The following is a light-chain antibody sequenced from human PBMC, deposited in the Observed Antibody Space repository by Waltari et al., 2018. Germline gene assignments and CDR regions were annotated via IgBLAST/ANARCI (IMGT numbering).Light chain of an antibody. V-gene: IGKV3-15*01. CDR2: YAS. CDR1: QSVSRN. Sequence: ETVMTQSPATLFVYPGERATLSCRASQSVSRNLAWFPNKPGQAPRLLIYYASTRPTGIPARFSGSESDIEFTLTISSLQSEASAVYYCHQYNNWRPWTFGQGTKVEIK. CDR3: HQYNNWRPWT. J-gene: IGKJ1*01.